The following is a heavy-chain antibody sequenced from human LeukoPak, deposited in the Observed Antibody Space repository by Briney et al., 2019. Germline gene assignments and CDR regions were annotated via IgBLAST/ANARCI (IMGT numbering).Heavy chain of an antibody. J-gene: IGHJ4*02. D-gene: IGHD5-18*01. CDR3: ARDSRRGYSYGYQDY. V-gene: IGHV1-69*13. Sequence: RASVNVSCKASGGTFSSYAISWVRQAPGQGLEWMGGIIPIFGTANYAQKFQGRVTITADESKSTAYMELSSLRYEETAVYYCARDSRRGYSYGYQDYWGQGTLVTVSS. CDR1: GGTFSSYA. CDR2: IIPIFGTA.